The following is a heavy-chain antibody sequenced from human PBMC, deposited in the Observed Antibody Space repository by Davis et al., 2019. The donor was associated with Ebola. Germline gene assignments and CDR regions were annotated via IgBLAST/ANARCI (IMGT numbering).Heavy chain of an antibody. CDR3: ARGPAANAPLDY. D-gene: IGHD2-2*01. V-gene: IGHV1-2*02. CDR2: INPKSGAT. CDR1: GYTFIYYY. Sequence: GESLKISCKAFGYTFIYYYINWVRQTPGQGLEWMGRINPKSGATTYAQRFQGRVTMTRDTSSGTAYMDLGSLKSDDTAVYYCARGPAANAPLDYWGQGTLVTVSS. J-gene: IGHJ4*02.